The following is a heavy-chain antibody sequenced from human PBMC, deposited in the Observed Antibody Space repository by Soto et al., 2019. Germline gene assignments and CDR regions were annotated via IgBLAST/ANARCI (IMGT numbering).Heavy chain of an antibody. D-gene: IGHD3-10*01. J-gene: IGHJ4*02. CDR1: GYTFTNDY. Sequence: QVQLVQSGAEVKKPGASVKVSCKASGYTFTNDYMHWVRQAPGQGLEWMGIINPSTGTTSYAQKLQGRVTMTRDTSTSTVHMELSSLRSDDTAVYYCARASCDRVRGGKEFDYWGQGTLVPVSS. CDR2: INPSTGTT. V-gene: IGHV1-46*04. CDR3: ARASCDRVRGGKEFDY.